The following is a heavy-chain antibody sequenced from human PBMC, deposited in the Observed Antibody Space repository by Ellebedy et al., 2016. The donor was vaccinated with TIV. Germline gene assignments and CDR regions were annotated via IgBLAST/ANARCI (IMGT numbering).Heavy chain of an antibody. CDR2: ISYGGST. D-gene: IGHD6-13*01. Sequence: MPSETLSLTCTVSGGSISSYYWSWIRQPPGKGLEWIGYISYGGSTNYNPSLKSRVTISVDTSKNQFSLRLNSVTAADTAVYYCARVVWQQPVSYAFDIWGQGTMVTVSS. CDR3: ARVVWQQPVSYAFDI. J-gene: IGHJ3*02. V-gene: IGHV4-59*01. CDR1: GGSISSYY.